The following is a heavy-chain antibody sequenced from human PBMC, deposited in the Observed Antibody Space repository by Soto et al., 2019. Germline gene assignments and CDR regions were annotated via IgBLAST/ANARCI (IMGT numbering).Heavy chain of an antibody. D-gene: IGHD6-19*01. Sequence: QITLKESGPTLVKPTQTLTLTCSFSGFSLTSTAVGVNWIRQPPGKALEWLALIYWDDDNHFSPSLKSRLSVTKDTSKNQVVLTMTNMDPVDTDTYYCAHGSGWLSDYWGQGILVTVSS. J-gene: IGHJ4*02. CDR2: IYWDDDN. V-gene: IGHV2-5*02. CDR3: AHGSGWLSDY. CDR1: GFSLTSTAVG.